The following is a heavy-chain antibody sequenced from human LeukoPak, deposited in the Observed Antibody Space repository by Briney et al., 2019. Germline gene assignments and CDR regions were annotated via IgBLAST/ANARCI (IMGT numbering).Heavy chain of an antibody. CDR3: ATHYTSGWYVY. CDR1: GFTFSSHA. CDR2: ISGSGGST. Sequence: GGSLRLSCAASGFTFSSHAMSWVRQAPGKGLEWVSAISGSGGSTYYADSVKGRFTISRDNSKNTLYLQMNSLRAEDTAVYYCATHYTSGWYVYWGQGTLVTVSS. J-gene: IGHJ4*02. D-gene: IGHD6-19*01. V-gene: IGHV3-23*01.